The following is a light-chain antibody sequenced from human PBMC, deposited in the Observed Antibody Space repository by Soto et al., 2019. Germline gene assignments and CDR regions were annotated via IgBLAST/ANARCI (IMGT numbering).Light chain of an antibody. V-gene: IGKV3-20*01. Sequence: EIVLTQSPGTLSLSPGERATLSCRASQSVSTRSLAWYQQKPGQAPRLLISGASSRAADIPDRFSGSGSGTDFTLTINRLEPEDFAVYYCQQYDSSLRTFGQGTKVDIK. CDR1: QSVSTRS. CDR3: QQYDSSLRT. CDR2: GAS. J-gene: IGKJ1*01.